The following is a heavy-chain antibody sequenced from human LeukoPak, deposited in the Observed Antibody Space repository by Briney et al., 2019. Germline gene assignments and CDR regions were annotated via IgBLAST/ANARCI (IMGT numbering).Heavy chain of an antibody. V-gene: IGHV4-38-2*01. CDR2: IYHSGST. D-gene: IGHD3-9*01. Sequence: SETLSLTCAVSGYSISSGYYWGWIRQPPGKGLEWIGSIYHSGSTYYNPSLKSRVTISVDTSKNQFSLKLSSVTAADTAVYYCARGQGYYDILTGYYNDAFDIWGQGTMVTVSS. CDR3: ARGQGYYDILTGYYNDAFDI. J-gene: IGHJ3*02. CDR1: GYSISSGYY.